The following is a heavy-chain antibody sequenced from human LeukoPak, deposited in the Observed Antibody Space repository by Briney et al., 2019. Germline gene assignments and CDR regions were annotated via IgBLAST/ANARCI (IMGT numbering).Heavy chain of an antibody. Sequence: GSLRLSCVASGFTFSEYYMDWVRQAPGKGLEWIGEINHSGSTNYNPSLKSRVTISVDTSKNQVSLMVSSVTAADTAVYYCARGLGGYSYGLAGYYFDYWGQGTLVTVSS. CDR2: INHSGST. V-gene: IGHV4-34*01. CDR1: GFTFSEYY. CDR3: ARGLGGYSYGLAGYYFDY. D-gene: IGHD5-18*01. J-gene: IGHJ4*02.